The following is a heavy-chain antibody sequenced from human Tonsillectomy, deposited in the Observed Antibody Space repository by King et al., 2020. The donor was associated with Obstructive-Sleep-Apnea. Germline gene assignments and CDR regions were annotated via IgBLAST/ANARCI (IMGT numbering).Heavy chain of an antibody. D-gene: IGHD1-26*01. Sequence: HLEESGAEVKKPGEALKISCKGSGYSFSSHWICWVRQMPGKGLKWRGIIYPGDSDTRYSPSFQGQVTISADKSISTAYLQWRSLRASDTAMYYCARHLNIVGTEFDYWGQGTLVTVSS. CDR2: IYPGDSDT. V-gene: IGHV5-51*01. CDR3: ARHLNIVGTEFDY. J-gene: IGHJ4*02. CDR1: GYSFSSHW.